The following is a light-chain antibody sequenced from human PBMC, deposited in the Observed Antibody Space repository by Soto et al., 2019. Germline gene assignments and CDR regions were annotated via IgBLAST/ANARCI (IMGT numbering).Light chain of an antibody. V-gene: IGKV1-8*01. CDR3: QQYYSYPFT. Sequence: AIRMTQSPSSLSASTGDRVTITCRASQGISSYLAWYQQKPGKAPKLLIYAASTLQSGVPSRFSGSGSGTDFTLTISCLQSEDFATYDCQQYYSYPFTFGPGTKVDIQ. J-gene: IGKJ3*01. CDR2: AAS. CDR1: QGISSY.